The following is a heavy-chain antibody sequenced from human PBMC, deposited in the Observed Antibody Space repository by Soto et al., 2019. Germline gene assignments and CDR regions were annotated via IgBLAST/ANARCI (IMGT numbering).Heavy chain of an antibody. Sequence: SVKVSCKASAYTLTSYGIRWVRQAPGQGLEWMGWISAYNGNTNYAQKLQGRVTMTTDTSTSTAYMELRSLRSDDTAVYYCARANGKRAAAGAYYGMDVWGQGTTVTVSS. CDR1: AYTLTSYG. D-gene: IGHD6-13*01. V-gene: IGHV1-18*01. CDR2: ISAYNGNT. J-gene: IGHJ6*02. CDR3: ARANGKRAAAGAYYGMDV.